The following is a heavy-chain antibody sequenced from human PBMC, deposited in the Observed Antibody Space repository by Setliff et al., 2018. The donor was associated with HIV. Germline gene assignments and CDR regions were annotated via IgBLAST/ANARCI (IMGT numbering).Heavy chain of an antibody. V-gene: IGHV4-34*01. CDR1: GGSFSGYH. D-gene: IGHD3-3*01. CDR3: VTVVQDDLGVALFDY. Sequence: PSETLSLTCAVYGGSFSGYHWSWIRQSPGKGLEWIGEIDHSGSTDDNPSLKSRVTTSVDTSKNQFFLHLSSVTAADTAIYYCVTVVQDDLGVALFDYWGQGALVTVSS. J-gene: IGHJ4*02. CDR2: IDHSGST.